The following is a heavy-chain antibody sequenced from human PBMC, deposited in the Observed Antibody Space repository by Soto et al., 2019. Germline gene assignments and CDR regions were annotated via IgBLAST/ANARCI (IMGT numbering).Heavy chain of an antibody. V-gene: IGHV5-51*01. CDR2: IYPGDSDT. Sequence: GESLKISCKGSGYSFTSYWIGWVRQMPGKGLEWMGIIYPGDSDTRYSPSFQGQVTISADKSISTAYLQWSSLKASDTAMYYCARSESSSEQSYYYYYMXVWGKGTTVXVSS. D-gene: IGHD6-6*01. J-gene: IGHJ6*03. CDR3: ARSESSSEQSYYYYYMXV. CDR1: GYSFTSYW.